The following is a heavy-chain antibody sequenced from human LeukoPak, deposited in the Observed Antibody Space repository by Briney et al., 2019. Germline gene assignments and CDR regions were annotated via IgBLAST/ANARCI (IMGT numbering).Heavy chain of an antibody. Sequence: GGSLRLSCAASGFTFSSYWMHWVRQRPGKGLVWVSRIHLNGRTTNYADSVKGRFTISRDNAKNTLSLEMNSLRPEDTAVYYCARGGSPSDYWGQGTLVSVSS. J-gene: IGHJ4*02. V-gene: IGHV3-74*01. CDR3: ARGGSPSDY. D-gene: IGHD3-16*01. CDR2: IHLNGRTT. CDR1: GFTFSSYW.